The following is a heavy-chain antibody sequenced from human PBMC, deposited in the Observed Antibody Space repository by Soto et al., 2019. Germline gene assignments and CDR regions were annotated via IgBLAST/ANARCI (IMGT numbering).Heavy chain of an antibody. J-gene: IGHJ4*02. Sequence: SEALSLTCAVYGGSFSGYYWSWIRQPPGKGLEWIGEINHSGSTNYNPSLKSRVTISVDTSKNQFSLKLSSVTAADTAVYYCARDRPLYSNYRRLDYWGQGTLVTVSS. CDR3: ARDRPLYSNYRRLDY. CDR1: GGSFSGYY. V-gene: IGHV4-34*01. D-gene: IGHD4-4*01. CDR2: INHSGST.